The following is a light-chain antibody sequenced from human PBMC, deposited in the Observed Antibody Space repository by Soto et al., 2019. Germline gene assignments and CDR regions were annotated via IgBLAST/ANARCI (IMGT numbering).Light chain of an antibody. CDR2: LNSDGSH. CDR1: RGHSSYA. J-gene: IGLJ3*02. V-gene: IGLV4-69*01. CDR3: QTWGTGINWV. Sequence: QSVLTQSPSASASLGASVKLTCTLSRGHSSYAIAWHQQQPEKGPRYLMKLNSDGSHSKGDGIPDRFSGSSSGAERYLTISSLLSENEADYYCQTWGTGINWVFGGGTKVTVL.